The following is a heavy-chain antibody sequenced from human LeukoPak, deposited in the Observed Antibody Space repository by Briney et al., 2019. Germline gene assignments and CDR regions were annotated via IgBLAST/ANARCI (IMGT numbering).Heavy chain of an antibody. CDR3: ARDFGGNSFDYYYYMDV. CDR2: INPNSGGT. CDR1: GYTFTGYY. V-gene: IGHV1-2*02. Sequence: GASVKVSCKASGYTFTGYYMHWVRQAPGQGLEWMGWINPNSGGTNYAQKFQGRVTMTRDTSISTAYMELSRLRSDDTAVYYCARDFGGNSFDYYYYMDVWGKGTTVTISS. D-gene: IGHD4-23*01. J-gene: IGHJ6*03.